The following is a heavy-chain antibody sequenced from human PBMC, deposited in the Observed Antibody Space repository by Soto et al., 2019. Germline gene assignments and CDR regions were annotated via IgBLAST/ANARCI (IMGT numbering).Heavy chain of an antibody. CDR2: ISAYNGNT. CDR3: ARDRRVASDY. D-gene: IGHD3-3*02. V-gene: IGHV1-18*01. J-gene: IGHJ4*02. CDR1: GDTFSFYT. Sequence: ASVKVSCKASGDTFSFYTINWVRQAPGQGLEWMGWISAYNGNTNYAQKLQGRVTMTTDTSTSTAYMELRSLRSDDTAVYYCARDRRVASDYWGQGSLVTVSS.